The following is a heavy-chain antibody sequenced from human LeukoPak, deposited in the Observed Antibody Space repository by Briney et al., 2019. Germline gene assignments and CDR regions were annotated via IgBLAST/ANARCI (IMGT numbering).Heavy chain of an antibody. CDR3: ARGRIAAAGRGFYFDY. Sequence: GASVKVSCKASGYTFTGFYLFWLRQAPGQGLELMGWINPNSGDTYYAQQFQGRVTLTRDTSISTAYMELSRLTSDDSAVFYCARGRIAAAGRGFYFDYWGQGTLVTVSS. CDR2: INPNSGDT. D-gene: IGHD6-13*01. CDR1: GYTFTGFY. J-gene: IGHJ4*02. V-gene: IGHV1-2*02.